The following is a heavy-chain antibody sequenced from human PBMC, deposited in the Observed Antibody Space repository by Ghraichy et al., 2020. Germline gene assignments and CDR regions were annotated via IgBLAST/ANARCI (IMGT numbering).Heavy chain of an antibody. V-gene: IGHV3-21*01. Sequence: LSLTCAASGFTFSSYSMNWVRQAPGKGLEWVSSISSSSSYIYYADSVKGRFTISRDNAKNSLYLQMNSLRAEDTAVYYCARGYYYDSSGYYYVNYYYGMDVWGQGTTVTVSS. CDR3: ARGYYYDSSGYYYVNYYYGMDV. CDR1: GFTFSSYS. J-gene: IGHJ6*02. CDR2: ISSSSSYI. D-gene: IGHD3-22*01.